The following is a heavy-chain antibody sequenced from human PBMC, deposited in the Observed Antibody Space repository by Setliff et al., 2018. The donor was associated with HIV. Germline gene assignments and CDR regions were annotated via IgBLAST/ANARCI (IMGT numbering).Heavy chain of an antibody. CDR3: ARRIYGNNPYFDY. CDR1: GYSIGSGYY. D-gene: IGHD4-17*01. CDR2: IYHNGIT. V-gene: IGHV4-38-2*01. J-gene: IGHJ4*02. Sequence: SETLSLTCGVSGYSIGSGYYWGWIRPPPGKGLEWIGSIYHNGITYYNPSLKSRVTISVDTSQNQFSLKLSSVTAADTAIYYCARRIYGNNPYFDYWSQGTLVTVSS.